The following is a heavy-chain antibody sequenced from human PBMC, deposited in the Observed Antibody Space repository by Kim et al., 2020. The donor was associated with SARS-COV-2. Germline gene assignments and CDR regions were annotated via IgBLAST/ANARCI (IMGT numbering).Heavy chain of an antibody. CDR2: INHSGST. V-gene: IGHV4-34*01. J-gene: IGHJ4*02. Sequence: SETLSLTCAVYGGSFSGYYWSWIRQPPGKGLEWIGEINHSGSTNYNPSLKSRVTISVDTSKNQFSLKLSSVTAADTAVYYCARWTVEYYFDYWGKGTLVT. CDR1: GGSFSGYY. D-gene: IGHD5-12*01. CDR3: ARWTVEYYFDY.